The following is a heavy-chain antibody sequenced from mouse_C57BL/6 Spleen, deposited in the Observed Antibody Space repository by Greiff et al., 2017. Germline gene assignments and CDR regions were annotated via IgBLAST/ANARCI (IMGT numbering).Heavy chain of an antibody. CDR2: ISYDGSN. D-gene: IGHD1-1*01. Sequence: EVQLVESGPGLVKPSQSLSLTCSVTGYSITSGYYWNWIRQFPGNKLEWMGYISYDGSNNYNPSLKNRISITRDTSKNQFFLKLNSVTTEDTATYYCARSPITTVVAPYFDVWGTGTTVTVSS. J-gene: IGHJ1*03. V-gene: IGHV3-6*01. CDR3: ARSPITTVVAPYFDV. CDR1: GYSITSGYY.